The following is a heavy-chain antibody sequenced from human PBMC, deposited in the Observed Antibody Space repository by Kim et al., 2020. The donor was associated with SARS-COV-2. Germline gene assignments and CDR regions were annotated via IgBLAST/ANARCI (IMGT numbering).Heavy chain of an antibody. CDR2: INHSGST. Sequence: SETLSLTCAVYGGSFSGYYWSWIRQPPGKGLEWIGEINHSGSTNYNPSLKSRVTISVDTSKNQFSLKLSSVTAADTAVYYCARGQRIGYGMDVWGQGTTV. J-gene: IGHJ6*02. CDR1: GGSFSGYY. CDR3: ARGQRIGYGMDV. V-gene: IGHV4-34*01.